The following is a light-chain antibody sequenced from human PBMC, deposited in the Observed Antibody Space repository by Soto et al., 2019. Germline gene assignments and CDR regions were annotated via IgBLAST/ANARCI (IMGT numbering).Light chain of an antibody. Sequence: VLTQSPGTMSLSPGERATLSSSDMQMVSIIYLAWYQQKPGQAPXLLIYGXSNXATGIPDRFSGSGSGADFNLAISRLEPEDFAVYYCQHDGSSGTFGQGTNVDIK. V-gene: IGKV3-20*01. CDR2: GXS. J-gene: IGKJ1*01. CDR3: QHDGSSGT. CDR1: QMVSIIY.